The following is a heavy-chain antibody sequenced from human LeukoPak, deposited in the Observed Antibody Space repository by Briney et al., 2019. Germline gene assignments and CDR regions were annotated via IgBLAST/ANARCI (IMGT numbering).Heavy chain of an antibody. V-gene: IGHV4-4*07. Sequence: PSETLSLTCSVSGGSIKSYYWSCVRQAAGKGLEWIGRIYPSGSTNYNPSLKSRVNMSEDTPKNHFSLSLRSVTAADTAVYYCARGLGVAAADSWGQGILVTVSS. CDR1: GGSIKSYY. D-gene: IGHD6-13*01. J-gene: IGHJ4*02. CDR2: IYPSGST. CDR3: ARGLGVAAADS.